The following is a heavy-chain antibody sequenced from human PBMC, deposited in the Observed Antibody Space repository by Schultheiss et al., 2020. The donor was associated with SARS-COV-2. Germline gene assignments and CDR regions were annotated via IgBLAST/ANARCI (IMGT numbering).Heavy chain of an antibody. Sequence: SETLSLTCAVSGGSISSSNWWSWVRQPPGKGLEWIGEIYHSGSTNYNPSLKSRVTISVDKSKNQFSLKLSSVTAADTAVYFCARDTYDVWNAYYLTLSGMDVWGQGTTVTVSS. J-gene: IGHJ6*02. CDR1: GGSISSSNW. D-gene: IGHD3-3*01. CDR2: IYHSGST. V-gene: IGHV4-4*02. CDR3: ARDTYDVWNAYYLTLSGMDV.